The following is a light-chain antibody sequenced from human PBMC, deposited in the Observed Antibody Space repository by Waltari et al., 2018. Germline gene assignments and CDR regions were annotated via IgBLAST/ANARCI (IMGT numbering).Light chain of an antibody. CDR2: EDN. Sequence: LTQPPSVSVSPGQTARITCSGDALPTKYIYWYQQKSGQAPVMLIYEDNKRPSGIPERFSGSSSGTLATLTVSGAVVEDEGDYYCYSTDSSSFPLFGGGTRLTVL. J-gene: IGLJ3*02. V-gene: IGLV3-10*01. CDR3: YSTDSSSFPL. CDR1: ALPTKY.